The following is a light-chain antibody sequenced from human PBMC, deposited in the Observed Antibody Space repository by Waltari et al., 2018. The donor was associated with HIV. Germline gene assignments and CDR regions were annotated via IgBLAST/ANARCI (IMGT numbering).Light chain of an antibody. V-gene: IGKV3D-15*01. CDR3: QQYKNWPLT. Sequence: EIVMTQSQGPLSVSPGEGASLSCRASQSVSTSLAWYQQKPGQTPTLIVYDASTRATGVPDRFSGGGSGTDFTLTISSLQSEDFAVYYCQQYKNWPLTFGGGTKVETK. J-gene: IGKJ4*01. CDR2: DAS. CDR1: QSVSTS.